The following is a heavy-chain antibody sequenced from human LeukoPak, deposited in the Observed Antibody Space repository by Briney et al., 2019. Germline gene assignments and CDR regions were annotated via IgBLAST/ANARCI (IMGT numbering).Heavy chain of an antibody. Sequence: GGSLRLSCAASGFTFSNYDMHWVRQAPGKGLEWVSAISSSSSYIYYADSIKGRFTISRDNAKNSLYLQMNSLRAEDTAVYYCARVPNPYSSSWYGYWGQGTLVTVSS. CDR1: GFTFSNYD. CDR3: ARVPNPYSSSWYGY. V-gene: IGHV3-21*01. J-gene: IGHJ4*02. CDR2: ISSSSSYI. D-gene: IGHD6-13*01.